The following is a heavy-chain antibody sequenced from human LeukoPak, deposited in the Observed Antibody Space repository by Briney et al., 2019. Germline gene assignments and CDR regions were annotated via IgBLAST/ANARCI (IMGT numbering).Heavy chain of an antibody. CDR1: GYTFTGYY. D-gene: IGHD3-3*01. J-gene: IGHJ4*02. CDR2: INPNSGGT. CDR3: ARVAKTLYDSTWVFDY. Sequence: ASVKVSCKASGYTFTGYYMHWVRQAPGQGLEWMGWINPNSGGTNYAQKFQGRVTMTRDTSISTAYMELSRLRSDDTAVYYCARVAKTLYDSTWVFDYWGQGTLVTVSS. V-gene: IGHV1-2*02.